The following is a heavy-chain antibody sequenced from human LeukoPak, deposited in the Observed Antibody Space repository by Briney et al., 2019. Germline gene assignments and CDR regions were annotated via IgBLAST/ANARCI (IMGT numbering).Heavy chain of an antibody. V-gene: IGHV1-69*04. CDR1: GGTFSSYA. CDR2: IIPILGIA. CDR3: AREGGYCSSNSCSFDY. D-gene: IGHD2-2*01. J-gene: IGHJ4*02. Sequence: SVKVSCKASGGTFSSYAISWVRQAPGQGLEWMGRIIPILGIANYAQKFQGRVTITADKSTSTAYMELRSLRSDDTAVYYCAREGGYCSSNSCSFDYWGQGTLVTVSS.